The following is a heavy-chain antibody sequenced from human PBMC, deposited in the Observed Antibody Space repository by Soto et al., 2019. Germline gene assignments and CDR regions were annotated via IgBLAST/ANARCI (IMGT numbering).Heavy chain of an antibody. V-gene: IGHV3-30*18. Sequence: GGSLRLSCAASGFTFSSYGMHWVRQAPGKGLEWVAVISYDGSNKYYADSVKGRFTISRDNSKNTLYLQMNSLRAEDTAVYYCAKDWYYYGSGDLFAFDISGQGTMVTVSS. CDR3: AKDWYYYGSGDLFAFDI. CDR2: ISYDGSNK. D-gene: IGHD3-10*01. J-gene: IGHJ3*02. CDR1: GFTFSSYG.